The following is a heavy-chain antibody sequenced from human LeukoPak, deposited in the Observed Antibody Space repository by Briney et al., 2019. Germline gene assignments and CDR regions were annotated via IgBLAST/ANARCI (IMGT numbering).Heavy chain of an antibody. D-gene: IGHD2/OR15-2a*01. J-gene: IGHJ6*03. CDR2: INPSGSP. V-gene: IGHV4-34*01. CDR3: ASVRHDPLEYYYYIDV. Sequence: SETLSLTCAVYGDSLSRYYWTWIRQSPGKGLEWLGEINPSGSPDYNPSLKSRATISVDTSKNQFPLRLASVTAADTAVYYCASVRHDPLEYYYYIDVWGKGTTVTVSS. CDR1: GDSLSRYY.